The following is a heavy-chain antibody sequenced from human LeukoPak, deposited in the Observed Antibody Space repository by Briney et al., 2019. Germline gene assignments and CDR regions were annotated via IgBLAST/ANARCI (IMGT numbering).Heavy chain of an antibody. J-gene: IGHJ4*02. Sequence: ASVKVSCKASGYTFTSYGISGVRQAPGQGLEWMGWISAYNGNTNYAQKLQGRVTMTTDTSTSTAYMELRSLRSDDTAVYYCAREREQYYDFWSGYCYFDYWGQGTLVTVSS. CDR2: ISAYNGNT. CDR3: AREREQYYDFWSGYCYFDY. CDR1: GYTFTSYG. V-gene: IGHV1-18*01. D-gene: IGHD3-3*01.